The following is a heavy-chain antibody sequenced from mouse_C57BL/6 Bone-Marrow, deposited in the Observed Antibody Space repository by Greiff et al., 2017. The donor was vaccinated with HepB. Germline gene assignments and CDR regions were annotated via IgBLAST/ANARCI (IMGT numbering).Heavy chain of an antibody. CDR3: ARMDYGSSYAMDY. D-gene: IGHD1-1*01. CDR2: IDPSDSYT. V-gene: IGHV1-50*01. CDR1: GYTFTSYW. Sequence: QVQLQQPGAELVKPGASVKLSCKASGYTFTSYWMKWVKQRPGQGLEWIGEIDPSDSYTNYNQKFKGKATLTVDTSSSTAYMQLSSLTSEDSAVYYWARMDYGSSYAMDYWGQGTSVTVSS. J-gene: IGHJ4*01.